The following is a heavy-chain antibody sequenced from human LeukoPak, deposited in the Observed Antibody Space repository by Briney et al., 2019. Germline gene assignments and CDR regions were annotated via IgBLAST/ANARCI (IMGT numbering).Heavy chain of an antibody. D-gene: IGHD6-6*01. V-gene: IGHV1-2*02. CDR3: ARAIWQLVPYFDS. CDR1: GYTFTDYY. Sequence: ASVKVPCQPSGYTFTDYYMHWVRQAPGQGLDGMGWINPNSGGTNFAPKFQGRVAMTRDTSISTAYLELGSLRSDDTAVYFCARAIWQLVPYFDSWGQGTLVTVSS. CDR2: INPNSGGT. J-gene: IGHJ4*02.